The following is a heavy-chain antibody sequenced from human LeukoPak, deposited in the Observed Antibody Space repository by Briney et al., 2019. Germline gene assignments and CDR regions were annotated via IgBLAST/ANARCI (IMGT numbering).Heavy chain of an antibody. CDR1: GGSISSSSYY. CDR2: IYYSGST. Sequence: SETLSLTCTVSGGSISSSSYYWGWIRQPPGKGLEWIGSIYYSGSTYYNPSLKSRVTISVDTPKNQFSLKLSSVTAADTAVYYCARQGGWLQPGHDAFDIWGQGTMVTVSS. J-gene: IGHJ3*02. CDR3: ARQGGWLQPGHDAFDI. D-gene: IGHD5-24*01. V-gene: IGHV4-39*01.